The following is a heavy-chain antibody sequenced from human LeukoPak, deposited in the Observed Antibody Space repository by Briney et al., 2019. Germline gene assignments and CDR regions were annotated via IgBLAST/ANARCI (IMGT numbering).Heavy chain of an antibody. CDR2: IDDSGTT. V-gene: IGHV4-59*01. CDR3: ARVDYGGYKYFDF. J-gene: IGHJ4*02. Sequence: SETLSLTCTVSRDSISRYYWTWIRQPPGEGLEWIGYIDDSGTTNDNPSLKSRVTISVDTSKNQFSLKLSSVTAAETAVYYCARVDYGGYKYFDFWGQGTLVTVSS. D-gene: IGHD2-21*01. CDR1: RDSISRYY.